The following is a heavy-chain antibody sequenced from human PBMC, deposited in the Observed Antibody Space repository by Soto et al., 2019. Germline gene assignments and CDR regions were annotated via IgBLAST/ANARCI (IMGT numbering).Heavy chain of an antibody. CDR1: GFTFTGYW. D-gene: IGHD2-2*01. CDR3: ARDPGPRPAAIRGLGWFDP. CDR2: INREGSEE. J-gene: IGHJ5*02. Sequence: EAQLVESGGDLVQPGGSLRLSCAASGFTFTGYWMSWVRQAPGKGLEGVASINREGSEEHYVASVKGRFTISRDNAKNSVYRHMESLRADDTAVYYCARDPGPRPAAIRGLGWFDPWGQGTVVTVSS. V-gene: IGHV3-7*03.